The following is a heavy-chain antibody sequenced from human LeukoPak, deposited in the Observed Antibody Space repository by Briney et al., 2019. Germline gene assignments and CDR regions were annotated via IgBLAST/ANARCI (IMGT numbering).Heavy chain of an antibody. CDR3: AREVPYYYDSSGCFDI. CDR2: INPNSGGT. D-gene: IGHD3-22*01. J-gene: IGHJ3*02. Sequence: ASVKVSCKASGYTFTGYYMHWVRQAPGQGLEWMGWINPNSGGTNYAQKFRGRVTMTRDTSISTAYMELSRLRSDDTAVYYCAREVPYYYDSSGCFDIWGQGTMVTVSS. CDR1: GYTFTGYY. V-gene: IGHV1-2*02.